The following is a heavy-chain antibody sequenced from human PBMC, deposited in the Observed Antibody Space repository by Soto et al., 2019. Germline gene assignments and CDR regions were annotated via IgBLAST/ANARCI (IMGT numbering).Heavy chain of an antibody. CDR3: ARSATSGDQHFIDS. CDR1: GWIFTFKY. J-gene: IGHJ4*02. V-gene: IGHV1-45*02. Sequence: QMQLLQSGAEVQKTGSSVKISCKTSGWIFTFKYLHWVRQAPGQGLEWLGWITPYNGNAKYAQHSQDRISLTRDNSVTPLFLELRNLRSEDTGLYYCARSATSGDQHFIDSWGQGTLVTVSS. CDR2: ITPYNGNA. D-gene: IGHD7-27*01.